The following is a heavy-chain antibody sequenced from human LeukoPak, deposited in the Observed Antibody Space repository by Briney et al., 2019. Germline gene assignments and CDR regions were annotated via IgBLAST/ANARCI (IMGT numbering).Heavy chain of an antibody. V-gene: IGHV1-18*01. CDR3: VGVSYCSSTSCYYFDY. J-gene: IGHJ4*02. D-gene: IGHD2-2*01. CDR1: GYTFTSYG. Sequence: ASVKVSCKASGYTFTSYGISWVRQAPGQGLEWMGWISAYNGNTNYAQKLQGRVTMTTDTSTSTAYMELRSLRSDDTAVYYCVGVSYCSSTSCYYFDYWGQGTLVTVSS. CDR2: ISAYNGNT.